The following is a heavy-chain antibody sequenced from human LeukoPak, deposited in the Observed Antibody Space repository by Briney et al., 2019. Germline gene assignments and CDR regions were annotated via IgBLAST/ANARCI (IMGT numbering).Heavy chain of an antibody. V-gene: IGHV4-34*01. CDR2: INHSGST. CDR3: ARGYQLLPFDY. Sequence: SETLSLTCAVYGGSFSGYYWSWISQPPGKGLEWIGEINHSGSTNYNPSLKSRVTISVDTSKNQFSLKLSSVTAADTAVYYCARGYQLLPFDYWGQGTLVTVSS. D-gene: IGHD2-2*01. CDR1: GGSFSGYY. J-gene: IGHJ4*02.